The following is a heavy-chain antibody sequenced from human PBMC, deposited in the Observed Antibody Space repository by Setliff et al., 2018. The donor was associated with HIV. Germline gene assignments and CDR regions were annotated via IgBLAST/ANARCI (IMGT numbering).Heavy chain of an antibody. Sequence: SVKVSCKASGGTFSNYGISWVRQAPGQGLEWMGKIIPIFGTANYAQEFQGRVTMTRNTAISTAYMELSSLTAEDTAVYYCARDRPNWAMDYWGQGTLVTVSS. CDR2: IIPIFGTA. CDR1: GGTFSNYG. V-gene: IGHV1-69*05. CDR3: ARDRPNWAMDY. D-gene: IGHD7-27*01. J-gene: IGHJ4*02.